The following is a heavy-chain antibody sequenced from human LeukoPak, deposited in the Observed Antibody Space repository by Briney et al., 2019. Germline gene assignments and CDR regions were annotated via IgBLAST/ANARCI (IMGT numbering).Heavy chain of an antibody. J-gene: IGHJ5*02. Sequence: PGGSLRLSCAASGFTFSSYEMNWVRQAPGKGLEWVSSISSSSSYIYYADSVKGRFTISRDNAKNSLYLQMNSLRAEDTAVYYCAREFGDYYDSSGYYPWGQGTLVTVSS. V-gene: IGHV3-21*01. CDR3: AREFGDYYDSSGYYP. CDR1: GFTFSSYE. D-gene: IGHD3-22*01. CDR2: ISSSSSYI.